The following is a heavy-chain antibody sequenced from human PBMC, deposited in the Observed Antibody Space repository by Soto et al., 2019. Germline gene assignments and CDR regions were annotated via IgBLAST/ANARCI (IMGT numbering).Heavy chain of an antibody. CDR1: GFTFDDYA. V-gene: IGHV3-15*01. Sequence: GGSLRLSCAASGFTFDDYAMHWVRQAPGKGLEWVGRIKSKTDGGTTDYAAPVKGRFTISRDDSKNTLYLQMNSLKTEDTAVYYCTTDPLWDIVVELDYWGQGTLVTVSS. J-gene: IGHJ4*02. CDR2: IKSKTDGGTT. D-gene: IGHD2-15*01. CDR3: TTDPLWDIVVELDY.